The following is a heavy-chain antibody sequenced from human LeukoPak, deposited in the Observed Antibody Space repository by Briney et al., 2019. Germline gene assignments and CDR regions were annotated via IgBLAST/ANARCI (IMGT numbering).Heavy chain of an antibody. Sequence: PGGPLRLSCAASGFTFSSYAMSWVRQAPGKGLEWVSAISGSGGSTYYADSVKGRFTISRDNPKNTLYLQMNSLRAEDTAVYYCAKGTGGLSAAAGTPGYWGQGTLVTVSS. CDR2: ISGSGGST. J-gene: IGHJ4*02. CDR3: AKGTGGLSAAAGTPGY. CDR1: GFTFSSYA. V-gene: IGHV3-23*01. D-gene: IGHD6-13*01.